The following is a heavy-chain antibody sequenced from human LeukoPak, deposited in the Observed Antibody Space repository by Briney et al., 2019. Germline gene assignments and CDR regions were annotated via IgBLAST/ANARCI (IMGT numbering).Heavy chain of an antibody. CDR1: GYSISSAYY. J-gene: IGHJ4*02. CDR2: IYYSGST. CDR3: ARARRYYYYFDY. Sequence: PSETLSLTCSVSGYSISSAYYWGWIRQPPGKGLEWIGYIYYSGSTNYNPSLKSRVTISVDTSKNQFSLKLSSVTAADTAVYYCARARRYYYYFDYWGQGTLVTVSS. D-gene: IGHD3-22*01. V-gene: IGHV4-61*05.